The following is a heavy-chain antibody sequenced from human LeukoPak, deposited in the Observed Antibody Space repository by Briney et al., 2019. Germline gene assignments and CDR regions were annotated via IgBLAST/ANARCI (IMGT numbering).Heavy chain of an antibody. CDR2: FYYTGDT. CDR3: VRAVGAVAGPGDWFDP. J-gene: IGHJ5*02. D-gene: IGHD6-19*01. V-gene: IGHV4-39*01. Sequence: SETLSLTCNVSGGSITTSSFYWGWIRQTPGKGLEWIGTFYYTGDTYYNRSLKRRATIAVDTSKDQFFLGLSSVTAADTAVYYCVRAVGAVAGPGDWFDPWGPGTLVTISS. CDR1: GGSITTSSFY.